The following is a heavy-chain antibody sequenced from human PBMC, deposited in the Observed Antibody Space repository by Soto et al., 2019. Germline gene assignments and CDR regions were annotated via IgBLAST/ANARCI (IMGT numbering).Heavy chain of an antibody. D-gene: IGHD3-3*01. CDR2: ISWNSGSI. CDR1: GFTFDDYA. V-gene: IGHV3-9*01. CDR3: AKDENDDFWSGYYLGFDY. Sequence: EVQLVESGGGLVQPGRSLRLSCAASGFTFDDYAMHWVRQAPGKGLEWVSGISWNSGSIGYADSVKGRFTISRDNAKNSRYLQMNSLRAEDTALYYCAKDENDDFWSGYYLGFDYWGQGTLVTVSS. J-gene: IGHJ4*02.